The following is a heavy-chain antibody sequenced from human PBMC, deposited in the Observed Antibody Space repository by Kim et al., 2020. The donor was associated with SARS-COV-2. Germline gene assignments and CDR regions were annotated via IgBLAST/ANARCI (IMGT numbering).Heavy chain of an antibody. CDR2: ISASGLGT. Sequence: GGSLRLSCAASGFTFSTYAMSWARQAPGKGLEWVSTISASGLGTHYADSVKGRFTISRDKSRSTLFLQMNYLRVEDTAIYYCEASAYWGQGSLVTVSS. CDR3: EASAY. CDR1: GFTFSTYA. J-gene: IGHJ4*02. V-gene: IGHV3-23*01.